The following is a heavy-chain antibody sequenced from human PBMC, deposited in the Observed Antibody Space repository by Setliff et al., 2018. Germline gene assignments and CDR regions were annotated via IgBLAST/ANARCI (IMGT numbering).Heavy chain of an antibody. CDR1: GFSFSTYW. D-gene: IGHD1-1*01. V-gene: IGHV3-74*01. J-gene: IGHJ6*03. CDR3: ARDREGDGNYYMDV. Sequence: PGGSLRLSCAASGFSFSTYWMHWVRQVPGKGLVWVSRINGDESTTNYGGSMKGRFTISRDNAKNTVCLQMNSLRAEDTAVYYCARDREGDGNYYMDVWGKGTTVTVSS. CDR2: INGDESTT.